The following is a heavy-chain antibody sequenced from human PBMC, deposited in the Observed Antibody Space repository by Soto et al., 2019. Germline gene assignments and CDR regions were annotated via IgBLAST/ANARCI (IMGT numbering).Heavy chain of an antibody. V-gene: IGHV3-20*04. CDR3: AKDNRMGYEYGDYGDS. J-gene: IGHJ5*01. Sequence: EVQLVESGGGVVRPGGSLRLACVVSGFRRDADGMSWVRQAPCTGPAWVSGIHRNGKTTGYADSVKGRFTSYRDDAKNYLYLQMNSLRAEYTAFYYWAKDNRMGYEYGDYGDSWGHGTLVTVSS. CDR1: GFRRDADG. D-gene: IGHD4-17*01. CDR2: IHRNGKTT.